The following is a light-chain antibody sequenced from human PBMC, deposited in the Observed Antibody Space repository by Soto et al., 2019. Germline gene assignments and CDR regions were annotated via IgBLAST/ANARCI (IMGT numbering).Light chain of an antibody. J-gene: IGLJ2*01. V-gene: IGLV2-8*01. CDR1: SSDVGGYNY. CDR2: EVS. CDR3: SSYGGSNNFVI. Sequence: QLVLTQPPSASGSPGQSVTISCTGTSSDVGGYNYVSWYQQHPGKAPKLMIYEVSQRPSGVPDRFSGSKSGNTASLTVSGLQAEDEGDYYCSSYGGSNNFVILGGGTKVTVL.